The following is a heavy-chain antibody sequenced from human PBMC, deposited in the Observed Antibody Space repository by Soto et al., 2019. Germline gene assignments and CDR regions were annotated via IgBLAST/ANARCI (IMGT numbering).Heavy chain of an antibody. CDR1: GFSLSTSGVG. Sequence: QITLKESGPTLVKPTQTLTLTCTFSGFSLSTSGVGVGWIRQSPGKALEWLALIYWDDDKRYSPSLKSRLTITRDTPKNQVGLTMTNMDPVDTATYFCAHRRGVRFDYWGQGTLVTVSS. CDR2: IYWDDDK. D-gene: IGHD3-16*01. CDR3: AHRRGVRFDY. V-gene: IGHV2-5*02. J-gene: IGHJ4*02.